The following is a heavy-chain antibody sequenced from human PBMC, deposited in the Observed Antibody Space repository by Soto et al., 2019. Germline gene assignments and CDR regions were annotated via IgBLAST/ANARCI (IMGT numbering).Heavy chain of an antibody. V-gene: IGHV3-23*01. Sequence: GGSLRLSCAACGFTFCSYAMSWVRQAPGKGLEWVSAISGSGGSTYYADSVKGRFTISRDNSKNTLYLQMNSLRAEDTAVYYCAKARLYSSSWYLFDYWGQGTLVTVSS. D-gene: IGHD6-13*01. J-gene: IGHJ4*02. CDR1: GFTFCSYA. CDR2: ISGSGGST. CDR3: AKARLYSSSWYLFDY.